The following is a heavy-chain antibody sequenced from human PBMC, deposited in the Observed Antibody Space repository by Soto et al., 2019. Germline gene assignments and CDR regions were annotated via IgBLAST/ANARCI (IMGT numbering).Heavy chain of an antibody. CDR1: GGTFSSYA. Sequence: QVQLVQSGAEVKKPGSSVKVSCKASGGTFSSYAISWVRQAPGQGLEWMGGIIPIFGTANYAQKFQGRVTSTADESTSTAYMELSSLRSEDTAVYYCARASDYGDYEYYYYGMDVWGQGTTVTVSS. J-gene: IGHJ6*02. V-gene: IGHV1-69*01. D-gene: IGHD4-17*01. CDR2: IIPIFGTA. CDR3: ARASDYGDYEYYYYGMDV.